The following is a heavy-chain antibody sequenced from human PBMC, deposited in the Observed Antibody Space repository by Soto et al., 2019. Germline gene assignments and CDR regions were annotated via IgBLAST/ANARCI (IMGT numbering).Heavy chain of an antibody. CDR3: ARGDRVDYYGSGGYLGGMDV. D-gene: IGHD3-10*01. CDR2: ISFDGSNK. Sequence: PGGSLRLSCAASGFTFSTYAMHWVRQAPGKGLEWVAVISFDGSNKYYADSVKGRFTISRDNSKKTLYLQMNSLRTEDTAVYYCARGDRVDYYGSGGYLGGMDVWGQATTVTVSS. J-gene: IGHJ6*02. CDR1: GFTFSTYA. V-gene: IGHV3-30-3*01.